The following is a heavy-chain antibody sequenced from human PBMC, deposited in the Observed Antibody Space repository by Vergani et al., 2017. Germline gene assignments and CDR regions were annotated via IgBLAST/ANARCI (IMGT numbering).Heavy chain of an antibody. CDR1: GGSISSSSYY. D-gene: IGHD6-19*01. Sequence: QLQLQESGPGLVKPSETLSLTCTVSGGSISSSSYYWGWIRQPPGKGLEWIGYIYYSGSTNYNPSLKSRVTISVDTSKNQFSLKLSSVTAADTAVYYCAIDSSGWYYFDYWGQGTLVTVSS. CDR2: IYYSGST. CDR3: AIDSSGWYYFDY. J-gene: IGHJ4*02. V-gene: IGHV4-61*05.